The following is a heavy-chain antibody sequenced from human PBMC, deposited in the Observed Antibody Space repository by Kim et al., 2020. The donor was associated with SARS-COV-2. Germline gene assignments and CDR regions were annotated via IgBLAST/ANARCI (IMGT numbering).Heavy chain of an antibody. CDR1: GFTFSSYA. CDR3: ARDVYKYSSSSQNWDY. J-gene: IGHJ4*02. D-gene: IGHD6-6*01. Sequence: GGSLRLSCAASGFTFSSYAMHWVRQAPGKGLVWVAVISYDGSNKYYADSVKGRFTISRDNSKNTLYLQMNSLRAEDTAVYYCARDVYKYSSSSQNWDYWGQGTLVTVSS. CDR2: ISYDGSNK. V-gene: IGHV3-30-3*01.